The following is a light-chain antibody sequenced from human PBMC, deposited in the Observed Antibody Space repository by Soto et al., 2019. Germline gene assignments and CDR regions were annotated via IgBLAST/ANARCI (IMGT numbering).Light chain of an antibody. J-gene: IGKJ1*01. CDR2: AAS. CDR1: QGISNF. V-gene: IGKV1-27*01. Sequence: DVQLTQSPSSLSASVGDRVTITCRASQGISNFVAWYQQKPGKVPKLLIFAASTLQSGVPSRFSGSGSGTDFTLTISSLQPEDFATYYCLQDYNYPWTFGQGTKVDIK. CDR3: LQDYNYPWT.